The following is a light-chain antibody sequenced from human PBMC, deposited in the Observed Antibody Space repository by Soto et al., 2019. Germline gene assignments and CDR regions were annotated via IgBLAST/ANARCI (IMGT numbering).Light chain of an antibody. CDR3: SSYTTFRTPHVA. Sequence: QSALTQPASVSGSLGQSITISCTGTSSDVGGYNYVSWYQQHPGQAPNLLIHEVINRPSGISDRFSGSKSANTASLTISGLRAEDEAHYYCSSYTTFRTPHVAFGGGTKLTV. J-gene: IGLJ2*01. CDR2: EVI. CDR1: SSDVGGYNY. V-gene: IGLV2-14*01.